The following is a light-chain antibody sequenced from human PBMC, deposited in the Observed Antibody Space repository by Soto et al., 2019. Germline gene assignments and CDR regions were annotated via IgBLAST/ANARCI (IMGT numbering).Light chain of an antibody. CDR2: DAS. CDR3: QQYVSYSWT. CDR1: QGVRNY. J-gene: IGKJ1*01. Sequence: DIQMTQSPSSLSTSVGDRVTITCQASQGVRNYLNWYQQKPGKAPKVLIYDASSLESGVPSRFSGSGSGTEFTLTISSLQPDDFATYYCQQYVSYSWTFGQGTKVEIK. V-gene: IGKV1-5*01.